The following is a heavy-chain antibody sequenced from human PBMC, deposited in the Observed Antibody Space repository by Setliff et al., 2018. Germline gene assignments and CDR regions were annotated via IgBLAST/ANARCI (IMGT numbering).Heavy chain of an antibody. CDR3: AREVDIPIQSDGFDI. Sequence: SETLSLTCTVSGDSITSNNYFWSWIRQPPGKGLEWIGYIHYTGVAFYSPSLKSRAAIAMDTSKNQVTLRRASVTAADTAVYYCAREVDIPIQSDGFDIWGRGSMGT. D-gene: IGHD5-12*01. CDR2: IHYTGVA. CDR1: GDSITSNNYF. V-gene: IGHV4-30-4*01. J-gene: IGHJ3*02.